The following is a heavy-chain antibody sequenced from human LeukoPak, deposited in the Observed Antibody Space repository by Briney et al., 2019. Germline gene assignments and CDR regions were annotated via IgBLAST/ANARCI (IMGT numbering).Heavy chain of an antibody. CDR2: IYYSGST. CDR3: ARGSTYYYDSSGYLPFDY. D-gene: IGHD3-22*01. Sequence: PSETRSLTCTVSGGSISSYYWSWIRQPPGKGLEWIGYIYYSGSTNYNPSLKSRVTISVDTSKNQFSLKLSSVTAADTAVYYCARGSTYYYDSSGYLPFDYWGQGTLVTVSS. V-gene: IGHV4-59*01. J-gene: IGHJ4*02. CDR1: GGSISSYY.